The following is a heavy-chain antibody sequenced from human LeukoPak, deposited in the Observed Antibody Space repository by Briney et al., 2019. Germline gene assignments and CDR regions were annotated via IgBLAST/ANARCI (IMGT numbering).Heavy chain of an antibody. CDR3: AKEGCSGGSCYSGWRYFDY. D-gene: IGHD2-15*01. CDR2: ISWNSGSI. Sequence: GGSLGLSCAASGFTFSSYGMSWVRQAPGKGLEWVSGISWNSGSIGYADSVKGRFTISRDNAKNSLYLQMNSLRAEDMALYYCAKEGCSGGSCYSGWRYFDYWGQGTLVTVSS. V-gene: IGHV3-9*03. CDR1: GFTFSSYG. J-gene: IGHJ4*02.